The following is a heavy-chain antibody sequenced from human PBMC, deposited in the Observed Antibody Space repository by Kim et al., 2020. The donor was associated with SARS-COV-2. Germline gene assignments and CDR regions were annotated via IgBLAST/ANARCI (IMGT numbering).Heavy chain of an antibody. Sequence: SETLSLTCTVSGGSISSSSYYWGWIRQPPGKGLEWIGSIYYSGSTYYNPSLKSRVTISVDTSKNQFSLKLSSVTAADTAVYYCARDGYYYGSEPFDYWGQGTLVTVSS. V-gene: IGHV4-39*07. CDR1: GGSISSSSYY. J-gene: IGHJ4*02. CDR2: IYYSGST. CDR3: ARDGYYYGSEPFDY. D-gene: IGHD3-10*01.